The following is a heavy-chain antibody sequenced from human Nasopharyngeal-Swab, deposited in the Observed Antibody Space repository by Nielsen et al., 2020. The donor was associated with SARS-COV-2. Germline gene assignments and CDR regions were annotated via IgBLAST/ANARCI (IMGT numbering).Heavy chain of an antibody. CDR3: ATQKLWSSGFDI. V-gene: IGHV1-24*01. CDR1: AYTLIESS. CDR2: FDPEDGER. D-gene: IGHD3-10*01. Sequence: ASLQVSCKVSAYTLIESSMHWVRQAPAKGLEWLGGFDPEDGERFSAQRFQGRVTMTEDTSTDTAYMELSSLRSEDTAVYYCATQKLWSSGFDIWGQGTMVTVSS. J-gene: IGHJ3*02.